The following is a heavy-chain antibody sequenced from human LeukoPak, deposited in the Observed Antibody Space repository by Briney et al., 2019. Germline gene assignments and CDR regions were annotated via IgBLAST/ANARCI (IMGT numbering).Heavy chain of an antibody. CDR3: ARDLYYYDSSGYYRGLDY. J-gene: IGHJ4*02. D-gene: IGHD3-22*01. CDR2: IKHDGSEE. CDR1: GFTFNTYR. V-gene: IGHV3-7*01. Sequence: GGSLRLSCAASGFTFNTYRMSWVRQAPGKGLEWVANIKHDGSEENYVDSVKGRFTISRDNAKGSLSLQMNSLRGEDTAVYYCARDLYYYDSSGYYRGLDYWGQGTPVTVSS.